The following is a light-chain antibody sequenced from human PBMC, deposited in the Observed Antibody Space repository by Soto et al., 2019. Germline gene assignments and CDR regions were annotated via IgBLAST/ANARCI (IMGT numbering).Light chain of an antibody. CDR1: QSISSW. V-gene: IGKV1-5*01. J-gene: IGKJ1*01. CDR3: QQYNSYSTRT. Sequence: DIQMTQSPSTLSASVGVRVTITCRARQSISSWLAWYQQKPGKAPKLLIYDASSLESGVPSRFSGSGSGTEFTLTISSLQPDDFATYYCQQYNSYSTRTFGQGTKV. CDR2: DAS.